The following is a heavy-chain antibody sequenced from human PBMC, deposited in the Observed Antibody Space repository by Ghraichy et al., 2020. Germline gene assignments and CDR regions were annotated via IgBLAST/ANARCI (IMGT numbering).Heavy chain of an antibody. CDR3: ARDGYGGYYYDMDV. Sequence: GGSLRLSCAASRFTFSSYAMSWVRQAPGKGLEWVSAISGNGGGNNYVDSVKGRFSISRDNSMGTLYLHMNSLRAEDTALYYCARDGYGGYYYDMDVWGKGPTVTVSS. CDR1: RFTFSSYA. J-gene: IGHJ6*03. CDR2: ISGNGGGN. D-gene: IGHD3-10*01. V-gene: IGHV3-23*01.